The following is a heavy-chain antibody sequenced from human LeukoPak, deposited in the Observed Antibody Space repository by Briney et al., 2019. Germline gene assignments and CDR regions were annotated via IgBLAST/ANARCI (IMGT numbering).Heavy chain of an antibody. D-gene: IGHD1-26*01. CDR3: ARDDVGSYAREGAFDI. CDR2: IYTSGST. Sequence: KPSETLSLTCTVSGGSISSGSYYWSWIRQPAGKGLEWIGRIYTSGSTNYNPSLKSRVTISVDTSKNQFSLKLSSVTAADTAVYYCARDDVGSYAREGAFDIWGQGTMVTVSS. V-gene: IGHV4-61*02. CDR1: GGSISSGSYY. J-gene: IGHJ3*02.